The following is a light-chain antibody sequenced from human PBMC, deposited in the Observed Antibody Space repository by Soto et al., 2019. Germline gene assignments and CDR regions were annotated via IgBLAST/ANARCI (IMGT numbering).Light chain of an antibody. CDR3: QHYDHLPPFT. CDR2: GAS. V-gene: IGKV1-33*01. Sequence: DIQMTQSPSSLSASVGDRVTITCQASQDIRKYLNWYQQKLGRAPKLLIYGASNLETGVPSRFSGSGYGTDFTFTISSLQPEDIATYYCQHYDHLPPFTFGPGTKVAIK. J-gene: IGKJ3*01. CDR1: QDIRKY.